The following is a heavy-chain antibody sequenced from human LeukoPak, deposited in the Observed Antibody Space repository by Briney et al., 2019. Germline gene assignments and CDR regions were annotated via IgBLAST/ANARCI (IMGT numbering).Heavy chain of an antibody. J-gene: IGHJ4*02. V-gene: IGHV3-23*01. Sequence: GGSLRPSCAASGFTFSSYAMSWVRQAPGKGLEWVSAISGSGGSTYYADSVKGRFTISRDNSKNTLYLQMNSLRAEDTAVYYCAKSKDGYNLVFDYWGQGTLVTVSS. CDR1: GFTFSSYA. D-gene: IGHD5-24*01. CDR2: ISGSGGST. CDR3: AKSKDGYNLVFDY.